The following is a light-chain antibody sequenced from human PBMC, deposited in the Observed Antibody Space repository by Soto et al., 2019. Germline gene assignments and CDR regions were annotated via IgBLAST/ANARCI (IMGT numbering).Light chain of an antibody. CDR2: AAS. J-gene: IGKJ1*01. V-gene: IGKV1-27*01. CDR3: QKYDSAPKT. Sequence: DFQLTQSPSSLSASVGDRVTITCRASQGIGNYLAWYQQKPGKVPNLLISAASTLRSGIPSRFSGSGSGTDFTLTISSLPPEDVATYYCQKYDSAPKTFGQGTKVEIK. CDR1: QGIGNY.